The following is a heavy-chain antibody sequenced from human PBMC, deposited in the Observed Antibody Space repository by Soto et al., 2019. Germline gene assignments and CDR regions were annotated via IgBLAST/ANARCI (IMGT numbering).Heavy chain of an antibody. CDR2: IIPIFGTA. CDR3: AKNEEIPKPSSSSVMAA. J-gene: IGHJ6*02. CDR1: GGTFSSYA. V-gene: IGHV1-69*06. D-gene: IGHD1-1*01. Sequence: QVQLVQSGAEVKKPGSSVKVSCKASGGTFSSYAISWVRQAPGQGLEWMGGIIPIFGTANYAQKFQGRVRITGTNPRGKAYRGLRSLRSEDTAVNYWAKNEEIPKPSSSSVMAAWAQGPTVTV.